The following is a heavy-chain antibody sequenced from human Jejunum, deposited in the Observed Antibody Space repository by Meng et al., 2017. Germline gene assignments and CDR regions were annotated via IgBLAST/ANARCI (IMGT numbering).Heavy chain of an antibody. Sequence: GGSLRLSCVASGFTFSSYAMSWARQAPGKGLEWVSAISESGGTRIYADSVRGRFSISRDNSKNTLFLQMDSLRLEDTAVYYCRGYSYDSWGQGTLVTVSS. CDR1: GFTFSSYA. J-gene: IGHJ5*02. V-gene: IGHV3-23*01. CDR2: ISESGGTR. D-gene: IGHD5-18*01. CDR3: RGYSYDS.